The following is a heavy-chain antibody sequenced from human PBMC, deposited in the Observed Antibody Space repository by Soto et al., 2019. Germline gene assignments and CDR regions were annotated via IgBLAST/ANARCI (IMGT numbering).Heavy chain of an antibody. J-gene: IGHJ4*02. CDR1: GFTFSNYW. Sequence: EVQLVESGGGLVQPGGSLRLSCAASGFTFSNYWMHWVRQAPGKGLAWVARIDHDGSTDYAGSVRGRFTVSRDNAESMLYLQMNSLRDDDTALYYCVRDSHGDYWGQGTLVTASS. CDR3: VRDSHGDY. CDR2: IDHDGST. V-gene: IGHV3-74*01.